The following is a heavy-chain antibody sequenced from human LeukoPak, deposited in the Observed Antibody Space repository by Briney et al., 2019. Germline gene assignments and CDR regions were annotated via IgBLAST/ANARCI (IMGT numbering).Heavy chain of an antibody. V-gene: IGHV4-38-2*02. Sequence: SETLSLTCTVSGYSITSGYYWGWIRQPPGKGLEWIGSIYHTGSTYSNPSLKSRVTISVDTSKNQFSLQLTSVTAADTAVYYCAREKVAAPGIADYWGQGTLLTVSS. CDR2: IYHTGST. CDR1: GYSITSGYY. CDR3: AREKVAAPGIADY. D-gene: IGHD6-13*01. J-gene: IGHJ4*02.